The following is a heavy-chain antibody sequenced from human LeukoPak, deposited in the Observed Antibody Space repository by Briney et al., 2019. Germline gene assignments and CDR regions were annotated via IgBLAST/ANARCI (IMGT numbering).Heavy chain of an antibody. V-gene: IGHV4-34*01. CDR3: AREPGDTSYYFDY. CDR1: GGSFSGYY. Sequence: PSETLSLTCAVYGGSFSGYYWSWIRQPPGKGLEWIGGINHSGSTNYNPSLKSRVTISVDTSKNQFSLKLSSVTAADTAVYYCAREPGDTSYYFDYWGQGTLVTVSS. CDR2: INHSGST. D-gene: IGHD1-14*01. J-gene: IGHJ4*02.